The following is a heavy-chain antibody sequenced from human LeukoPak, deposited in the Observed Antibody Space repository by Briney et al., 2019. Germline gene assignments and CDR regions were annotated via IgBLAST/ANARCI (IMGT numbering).Heavy chain of an antibody. CDR1: GFTFSSYS. J-gene: IGHJ4*02. Sequence: PGGSLRLSCAASGFTFSSYSMNWVRQAPGKGLEWVSYISSSSSTIYYVDSVKGRFTISRDNAKNSLYLQMNSLRAEDTAVYYCAREWVAAPDYWGQGTLVTVSS. CDR3: AREWVAAPDY. CDR2: ISSSSSTI. V-gene: IGHV3-48*01. D-gene: IGHD6-6*01.